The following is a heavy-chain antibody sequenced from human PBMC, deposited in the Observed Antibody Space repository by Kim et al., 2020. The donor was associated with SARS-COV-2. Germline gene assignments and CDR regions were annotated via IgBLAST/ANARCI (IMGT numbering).Heavy chain of an antibody. J-gene: IGHJ4*02. D-gene: IGHD2-15*01. CDR2: LNPNSGAT. V-gene: IGHV1-2*02. CDR3: AIAAVSPATPNFDC. Sequence: ASVKVSCKASTYTGHRVHWVRQAPGQGLEWMGALNPNSGATDYAQRFQGRVTMTRDTSTSTDYMELSRLTSDDTGMYYCAIAAVSPATPNFDCWGQGTLV. CDR1: TYTGHR.